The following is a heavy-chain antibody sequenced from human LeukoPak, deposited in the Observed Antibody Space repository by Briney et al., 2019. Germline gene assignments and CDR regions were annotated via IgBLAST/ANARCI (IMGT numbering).Heavy chain of an antibody. V-gene: IGHV1-18*01. J-gene: IGHJ3*02. Sequence: ASVRVSCKASGYTFTSYDISWVRQAPGQGLEWMGWISAYNGNTNYAQKLQGRVTMTTDTSTSTAYIELRSLRSDDTAVYYCARDYLPEELIEMDAIYAPFDIWGQGTMVTVSS. D-gene: IGHD5-24*01. CDR3: ARDYLPEELIEMDAIYAPFDI. CDR1: GYTFTSYD. CDR2: ISAYNGNT.